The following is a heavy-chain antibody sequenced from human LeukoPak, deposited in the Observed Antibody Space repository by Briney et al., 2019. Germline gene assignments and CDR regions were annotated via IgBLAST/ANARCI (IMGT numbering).Heavy chain of an antibody. CDR2: MFTTGTI. Sequence: SETLSLTCTVSGGSVNSGSYYWSWIRQPAGKGLEWIGRMFTTGTIDYNPSLKSRVTISLDTSKNQFSLQLSSVTAADTAVYYCARLSGRDYYFDYWGQGTLVTVSS. V-gene: IGHV4-61*02. CDR1: GGSVNSGSYY. D-gene: IGHD4/OR15-4a*01. J-gene: IGHJ4*02. CDR3: ARLSGRDYYFDY.